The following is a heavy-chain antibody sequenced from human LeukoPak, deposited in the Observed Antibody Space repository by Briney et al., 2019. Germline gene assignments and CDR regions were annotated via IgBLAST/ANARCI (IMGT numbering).Heavy chain of an antibody. V-gene: IGHV1-18*01. CDR1: GYTFTSYG. CDR2: ISAYNGNT. D-gene: IGHD3-9*01. CDR3: ARANYDILTGYFGGYYYYMDV. Sequence: ASVKVSCKASGYTFTSYGISWVRQAPGQGLEWMGWISAYNGNTNYAQKLQGRVTMTTDTSTSTAYMELRSLRSDDTAVYYCARANYDILTGYFGGYYYYMDVWGKGTTVTISS. J-gene: IGHJ6*03.